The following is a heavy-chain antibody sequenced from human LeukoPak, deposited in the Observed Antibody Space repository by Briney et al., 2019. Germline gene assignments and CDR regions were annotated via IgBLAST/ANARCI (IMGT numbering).Heavy chain of an antibody. V-gene: IGHV1-8*02. CDR3: VRDEGVPAASNWFDP. Sequence: ASVKVSCKASGGTFSSYAISWVRQAPGQGLEWMGWMNPNNGNTGYAQKFQGRVTMTRNTSKSTAYMELSSLRSEDTAVYYCVRDEGVPAASNWFDPWGQGTLVTVSS. CDR1: GGTFSSYA. J-gene: IGHJ5*02. CDR2: MNPNNGNT. D-gene: IGHD2-2*01.